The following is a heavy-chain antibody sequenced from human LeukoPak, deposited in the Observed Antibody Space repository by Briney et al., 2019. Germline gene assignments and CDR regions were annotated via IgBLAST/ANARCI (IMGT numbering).Heavy chain of an antibody. Sequence: GRSLRLSCAASGFTFSSYGMHWVRQAPGKGLEWVAVISYDGSNKYYADSVKGRFTISRDNSKNTLYLQMNSLRAEDTAVYYCAKDGVVTPFYYYYDMDVWGQGTTVTVSS. CDR2: ISYDGSNK. V-gene: IGHV3-30*18. J-gene: IGHJ6*02. CDR3: AKDGVVTPFYYYYDMDV. CDR1: GFTFSSYG. D-gene: IGHD2-21*02.